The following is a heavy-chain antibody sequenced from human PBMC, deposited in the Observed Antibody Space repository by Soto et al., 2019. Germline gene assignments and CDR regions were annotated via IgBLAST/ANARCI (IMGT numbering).Heavy chain of an antibody. CDR1: GFTFSSYA. CDR2: ISSNGGST. J-gene: IGHJ6*03. Sequence: QPGASLRLSCAASGFTFSSYAMHWVRQAPGKGLEYVSAISSNGGSTYYANSVKGRFTISRDNSKNTLYLQMGSLRAEDMAVYYCARGDCSGGSCYSEDLEPVESGYYYYMDVWGKGTTVTVSS. D-gene: IGHD2-15*01. V-gene: IGHV3-64*01. CDR3: ARGDCSGGSCYSEDLEPVESGYYYYMDV.